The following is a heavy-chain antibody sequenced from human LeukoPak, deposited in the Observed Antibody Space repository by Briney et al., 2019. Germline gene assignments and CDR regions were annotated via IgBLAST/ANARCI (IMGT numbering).Heavy chain of an antibody. CDR1: GFTFSSYG. CDR2: ISYDGSSE. J-gene: IGHJ6*02. V-gene: IGHV3-30*19. Sequence: HPGRSLRLSCAASGFTFSSYGMHWVRRAPGKGLEWVALISYDGSSEYYADSVKGRFTISRDNSKNTLYLQMNSLRVEDTAVYYCARKGGSRFLGRYKYYGLDVWGQGTTVTVS. D-gene: IGHD3-3*01. CDR3: ARKGGSRFLGRYKYYGLDV.